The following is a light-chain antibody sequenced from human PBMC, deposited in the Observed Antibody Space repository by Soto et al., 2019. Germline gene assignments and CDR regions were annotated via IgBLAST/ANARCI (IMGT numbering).Light chain of an antibody. Sequence: DIQMTQSPSSLSASVGDRVTITCQASHDISNYLNWYQQKPGQAPKLLIYDASNLETGVPSRFSGSGSGTDFTFTISSLQPEDFATYYCQQYDKLLFTFGPGTKVDVK. CDR2: DAS. J-gene: IGKJ3*01. CDR3: QQYDKLLFT. CDR1: HDISNY. V-gene: IGKV1-33*01.